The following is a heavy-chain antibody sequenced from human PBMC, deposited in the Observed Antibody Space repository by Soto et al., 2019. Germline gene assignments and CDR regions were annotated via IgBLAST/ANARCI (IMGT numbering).Heavy chain of an antibody. CDR3: VKDGGGHYCPPTSCLSFFHS. Sequence: EVQLLESGGGLVQPGGSLRLSCAASGFSFNNYAMNWVRQAPGQGLEWVSTISDSGSTYYADSVKGRFTISRDNSKNTLYLQMRSLRAEDTAVYFCVKDGGGHYCPPTSCLSFFHSWGRGTLVTVSS. V-gene: IGHV3-23*01. CDR1: GFSFNNYA. D-gene: IGHD2-15*01. J-gene: IGHJ4*02. CDR2: ISDSGST.